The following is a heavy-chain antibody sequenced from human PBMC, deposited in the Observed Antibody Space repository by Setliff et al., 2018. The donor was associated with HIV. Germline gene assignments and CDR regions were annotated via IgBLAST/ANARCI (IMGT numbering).Heavy chain of an antibody. J-gene: IGHJ6*03. CDR3: ARETYYYDNPQYYYYYMDV. Sequence: PSETLSLTCTVSGGSISSGSYYWSWIRQPAGKGLEWIGRIYTSGSTNSNPSLKSRVTISVDTSKNQFSLKLRSVTAADTAVYYCARETYYYDNPQYYYYYMDVWGKGTTVTVSS. D-gene: IGHD3-22*01. CDR1: GGSISSGSYY. CDR2: IYTSGST. V-gene: IGHV4-61*02.